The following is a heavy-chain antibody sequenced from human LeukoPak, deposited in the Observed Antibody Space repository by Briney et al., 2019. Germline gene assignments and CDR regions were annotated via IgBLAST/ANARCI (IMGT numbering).Heavy chain of an antibody. V-gene: IGHV1-24*01. CDR2: FDPEDGET. CDR1: GYTFTGYY. CDR3: ATGLDTGKENNY. J-gene: IGHJ4*02. D-gene: IGHD1-1*01. Sequence: GASVKVSCKASGYTFTGYYMHWVRQAPGKGLEWMGGFDPEDGETIYAQKFQGRVTMTEDTSTDTAYMELSSLRSEDTAVYYCATGLDTGKENNYWGQGTLVTVSS.